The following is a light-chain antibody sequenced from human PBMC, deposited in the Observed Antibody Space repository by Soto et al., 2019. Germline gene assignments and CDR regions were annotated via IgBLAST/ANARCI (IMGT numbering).Light chain of an antibody. J-gene: IGKJ3*01. Sequence: DIQMTQSPSPLSASVGDRVDITCRTSQSVSSYLTWYQAKPGKAPKLLIYETSNLESGVPSRVSGSGSGTDFTLTISSLQPEDSATSYCQQSYSTPPVTFGPGTRVDI. V-gene: IGKV1-39*01. CDR3: QQSYSTPPVT. CDR2: ETS. CDR1: QSVSSY.